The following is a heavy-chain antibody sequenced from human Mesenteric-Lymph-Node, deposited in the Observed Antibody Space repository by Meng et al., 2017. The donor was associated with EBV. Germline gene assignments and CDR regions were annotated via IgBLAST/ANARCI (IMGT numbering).Heavy chain of an antibody. J-gene: IGHJ5*02. V-gene: IGHV4-4*02. CDR2: IYHSGST. Sequence: QGQLQGSGPGLVKPSGTLSLTCAVSGGSISSYNWWSWVRQPPGKGLEWIGEIYHSGSTNSNPSLRSRVTISVDKSKNQFSLKLTSVTAADTALYYCAKVESSGRFSWFDPWGQGTLVTVSS. CDR1: GGSISSYNW. CDR3: AKVESSGRFSWFDP. D-gene: IGHD3-10*01.